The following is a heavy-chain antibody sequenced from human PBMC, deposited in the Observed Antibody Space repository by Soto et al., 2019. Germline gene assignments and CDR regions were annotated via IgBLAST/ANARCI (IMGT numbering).Heavy chain of an antibody. V-gene: IGHV3-74*01. CDR1: GFTFSSYW. Sequence: GGSLRLSCAASGFTFSSYWMHWVRQAPGKGLVWVSRINSDGSSTSYADSVKGRFTISRDNAKNTLYLQMNSLRAEDTAVYYCARPYYDILTGYYRPHGVDYWGQGTLVTVSS. D-gene: IGHD3-9*01. CDR2: INSDGSST. J-gene: IGHJ4*02. CDR3: ARPYYDILTGYYRPHGVDY.